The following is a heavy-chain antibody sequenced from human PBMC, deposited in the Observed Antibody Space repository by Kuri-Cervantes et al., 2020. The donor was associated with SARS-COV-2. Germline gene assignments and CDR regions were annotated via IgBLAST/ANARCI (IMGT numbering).Heavy chain of an antibody. CDR3: ARQVAHYDILTGYQMYYFDY. CDR2: IDPSDSYT. Sequence: GESLKISCKGSGYSLTSYWISWVRQMPGKGLEWMGRIDPSDSYTNYSPSFQGHVTISADKSISTAYLQWSSLKASDTAMYYCARQVAHYDILTGYQMYYFDYWGQGTLVTVSS. CDR1: GYSLTSYW. V-gene: IGHV5-10-1*01. D-gene: IGHD3-9*01. J-gene: IGHJ4*02.